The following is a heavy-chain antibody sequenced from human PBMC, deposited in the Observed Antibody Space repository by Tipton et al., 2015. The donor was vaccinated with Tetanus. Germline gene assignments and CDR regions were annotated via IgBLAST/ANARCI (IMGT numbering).Heavy chain of an antibody. Sequence: QVQLVQSGPEVKKPGASVKVSCKASGFTFTRFYFHWVRQAPGQGLEWMGIINASGGSTKYAEKFQDRVALTRDTSTSTVYMELSSLRSDDTAVYYCARSNGGYNSAWLDPWGQGTLVAVSS. D-gene: IGHD5-24*01. CDR3: ARSNGGYNSAWLDP. CDR1: GFTFTRFY. V-gene: IGHV1-46*01. CDR2: INASGGST. J-gene: IGHJ5*02.